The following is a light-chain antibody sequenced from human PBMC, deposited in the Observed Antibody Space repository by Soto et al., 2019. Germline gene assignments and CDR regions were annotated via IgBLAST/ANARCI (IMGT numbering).Light chain of an antibody. CDR3: SSFAGSNNFPYV. Sequence: HSVLTQPPSASGSPGQSVTISCTGTSSDVGAYDYVSWYQQHTGKAPKLMIYEINKRPSGVPDRFSGSKSGNTASLTVSGLQAEDEADYYCSSFAGSNNFPYVFGTGTKVTVL. J-gene: IGLJ1*01. CDR1: SSDVGAYDY. CDR2: EIN. V-gene: IGLV2-8*01.